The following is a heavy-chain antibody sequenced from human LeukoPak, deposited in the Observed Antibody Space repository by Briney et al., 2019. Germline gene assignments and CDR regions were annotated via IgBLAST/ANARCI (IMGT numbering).Heavy chain of an antibody. CDR2: ISGSGGST. Sequence: GGSLRLSCAASGFTFSSYAMSWVRQAPGKGLEWVSAISGSGGSTYYADSVKGRFTIPRDNSKNTLYLQMNSLRAEDTAVYYCAKGVNYYDSSGYYLHDAFDIWGQGTMVTVSS. J-gene: IGHJ3*02. D-gene: IGHD3-22*01. CDR3: AKGVNYYDSSGYYLHDAFDI. CDR1: GFTFSSYA. V-gene: IGHV3-23*01.